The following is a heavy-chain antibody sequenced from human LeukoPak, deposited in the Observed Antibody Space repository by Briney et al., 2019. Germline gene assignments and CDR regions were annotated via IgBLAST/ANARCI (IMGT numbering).Heavy chain of an antibody. D-gene: IGHD6-19*01. CDR3: ARETEVAGSYYSDY. Sequence: GGSLRLSCAASGFTFSSYSMNWVRQAPGKGLEWGSSISSSSSYIYYADSVKGRFTISRDNAKNTLYLQMNSLRAEDTAVYYCARETEVAGSYYSDYWGQGTLVTVSS. CDR1: GFTFSSYS. V-gene: IGHV3-21*01. J-gene: IGHJ4*02. CDR2: ISSSSSYI.